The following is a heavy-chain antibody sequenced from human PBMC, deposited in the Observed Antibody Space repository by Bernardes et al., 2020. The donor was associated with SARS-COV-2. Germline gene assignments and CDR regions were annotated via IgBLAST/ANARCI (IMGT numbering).Heavy chain of an antibody. D-gene: IGHD3-22*01. CDR3: VRDRSHYYDSTNYRDFDY. CDR1: GYTFTTYD. J-gene: IGHJ4*02. CDR2: INIGNGDT. V-gene: IGHV1-3*04. Sequence: ASGKVSCKASGYTFTTYDINWVRQAPGQGLEWMGWINIGNGDTIYSQKFQGRVTIIRDKSANTAYMELSSLRSEDTAVYFCVRDRSHYYDSTNYRDFDYWGQGTLVTVSP.